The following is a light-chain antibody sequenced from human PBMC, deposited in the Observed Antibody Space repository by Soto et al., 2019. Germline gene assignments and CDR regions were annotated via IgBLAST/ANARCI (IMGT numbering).Light chain of an antibody. Sequence: QSVLTQPPSVSGAPGQRVTISCTGSSSNIGAGYDVHWYQQLPGTAPKLLIYGNSNRPSGVPDRFSGSKSGTSASLAITGLQAEDEADYSCKSYDSRLSGSVVFGGGTKVTVL. J-gene: IGLJ2*01. CDR2: GNS. CDR3: KSYDSRLSGSVV. V-gene: IGLV1-40*01. CDR1: SSNIGAGYD.